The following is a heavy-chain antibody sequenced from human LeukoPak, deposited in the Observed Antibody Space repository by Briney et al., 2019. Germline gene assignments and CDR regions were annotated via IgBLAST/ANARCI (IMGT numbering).Heavy chain of an antibody. J-gene: IGHJ4*02. CDR2: INPNSGGT. CDR1: GYTFTGYY. D-gene: IGHD3-3*01. Sequence: GASVKVSCKASGYTFTGYYMHWVRQAPGQGLEWMGWINPNSGGTNYAQKFQGRVTMTRDTSISTAYMELSRLRSDDTAVYYCARPHTYYDFWSGYPTYYFDYWGQGTLVTVSS. V-gene: IGHV1-2*02. CDR3: ARPHTYYDFWSGYPTYYFDY.